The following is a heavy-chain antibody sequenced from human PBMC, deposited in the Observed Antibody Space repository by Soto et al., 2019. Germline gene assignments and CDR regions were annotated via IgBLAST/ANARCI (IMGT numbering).Heavy chain of an antibody. CDR3: ARVAGLKMFYYYYYGMDV. J-gene: IGHJ6*02. Sequence: ASVKVSCKASGYTFTSYGISWVRQAPGQGLEWMGWISAYNGNTNYAQKLQGRVTMTTDTSTSTAYMELRSLRSDDTAVYYCARVAGLKMFYYYYYGMDVWGQGTTVTVSS. CDR2: ISAYNGNT. CDR1: GYTFTSYG. V-gene: IGHV1-18*04. D-gene: IGHD3-10*02.